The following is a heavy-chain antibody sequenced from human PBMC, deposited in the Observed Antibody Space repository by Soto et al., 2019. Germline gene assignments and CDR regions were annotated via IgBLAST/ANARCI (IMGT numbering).Heavy chain of an antibody. CDR3: ARGPATYYYGSGSYRWDWGYNWFDP. CDR1: GGSFSGYY. Sequence: SETLSLTCAFYGGSFSGYYWSWIRQPPGKGLEWIGEINHSGSTNYNPSLKSRVTISVDTSKNQFSLKLSSVTAADTAVYYCARGPATYYYGSGSYRWDWGYNWFDPWGQGTLVTVS. CDR2: INHSGST. J-gene: IGHJ5*02. V-gene: IGHV4-34*01. D-gene: IGHD3-10*01.